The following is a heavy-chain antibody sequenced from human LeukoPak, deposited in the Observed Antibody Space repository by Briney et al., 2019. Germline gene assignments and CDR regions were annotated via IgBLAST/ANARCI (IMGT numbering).Heavy chain of an antibody. V-gene: IGHV3-23*01. CDR3: AKVYRAARYYYDSSLGSGFDY. CDR2: ISTSGGGT. Sequence: GGSLRLSCVASGFTFSSYAMTWVRQAPGKGLEWVSAISTSGGGTYYADSVKGRFTISRDNSKNTLSLQMNSLRAEDTAVYYCAKVYRAARYYYDSSLGSGFDYWGQGTLLTVSS. CDR1: GFTFSSYA. D-gene: IGHD3-22*01. J-gene: IGHJ4*02.